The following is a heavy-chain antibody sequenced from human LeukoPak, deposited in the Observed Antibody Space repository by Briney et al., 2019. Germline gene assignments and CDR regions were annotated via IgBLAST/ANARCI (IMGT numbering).Heavy chain of an antibody. CDR1: GFTFSGYA. D-gene: IGHD2-2*01. CDR2: ISSNGGST. Sequence: PGGSLRLSCSASGFTFSGYAMHWVRQAPGKGLEYVSAISSNGGSTYYADSVKGRFTISRDNSKNTLYLQMSSLRAEDTAVYYCVKDGGGDIVVVPAAMGINYFDYWGQGTLVTVSS. V-gene: IGHV3-64D*06. J-gene: IGHJ4*02. CDR3: VKDGGGDIVVVPAAMGINYFDY.